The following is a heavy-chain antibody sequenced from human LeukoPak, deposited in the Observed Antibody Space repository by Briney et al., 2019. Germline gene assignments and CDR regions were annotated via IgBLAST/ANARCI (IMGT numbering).Heavy chain of an antibody. CDR2: ISGSGGST. Sequence: GGSLRLSCAASGFTFSSYAMSWVRQAPGKGLEWVSAISGSGGSTYYADSVKGRFTISRDNSKNTLYLQMNSLKAEDTAVYYCAKAPFGPAAIDHYYYYYMDVWGKGTTVTVSS. CDR3: AKAPFGPAAIDHYYYYYMDV. V-gene: IGHV3-23*01. CDR1: GFTFSSYA. D-gene: IGHD2-2*01. J-gene: IGHJ6*03.